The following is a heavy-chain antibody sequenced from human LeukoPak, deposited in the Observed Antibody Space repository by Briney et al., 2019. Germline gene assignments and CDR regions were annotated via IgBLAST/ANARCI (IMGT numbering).Heavy chain of an antibody. CDR3: ARGKYPYSLDV. D-gene: IGHD2-2*02. CDR1: GFTFSDYW. V-gene: IGHV3-74*01. CDR2: TNSAETST. J-gene: IGHJ6*02. Sequence: GGSLRLSCAASGFTFSDYWMHWVRQAPGKGLVWVSGTNSAETSTIYADSVKGRFTISRDNAKNALYLQMNSLRAEDTALYYCARGKYPYSLDVWGQGTTVSVSS.